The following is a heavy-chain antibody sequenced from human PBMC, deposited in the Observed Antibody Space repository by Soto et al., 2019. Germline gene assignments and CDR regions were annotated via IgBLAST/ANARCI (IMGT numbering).Heavy chain of an antibody. CDR3: ARDIGSYAYGEGY. Sequence: SETLSLTCSVSGGSINSYWWSWIRQPAGKGLEWIGRVYSSGTTDYNPSLNSRATMSVETSKNQFSLKLSSVTAADTAVYYCARDIGSYAYGEGYWGQGIRVTVSS. V-gene: IGHV4-4*07. CDR2: VYSSGTT. CDR1: GGSINSYW. J-gene: IGHJ4*02. D-gene: IGHD3-10*01.